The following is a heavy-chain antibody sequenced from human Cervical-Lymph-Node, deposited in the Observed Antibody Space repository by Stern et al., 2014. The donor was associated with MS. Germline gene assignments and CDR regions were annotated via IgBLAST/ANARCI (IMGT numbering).Heavy chain of an antibody. CDR3: TALDRSDPYYDYGMDV. Sequence: EVQLVESGGGLVKPGGSLKLSCAASGFTFPNAWLTWMRQAPGKGLEWVGRIQRKTDGATTDYAAPVKGSFTISRDDSKTTLYLQMNSLKTEDTAVYYCTALDRSDPYYDYGMDVWGQGTTVTVSS. D-gene: IGHD1-14*01. V-gene: IGHV3-15*01. CDR1: GFTFPNAW. CDR2: IQRKTDGATT. J-gene: IGHJ6*02.